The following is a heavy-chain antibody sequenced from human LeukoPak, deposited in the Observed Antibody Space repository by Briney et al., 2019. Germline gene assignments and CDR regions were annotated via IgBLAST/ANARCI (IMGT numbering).Heavy chain of an antibody. CDR1: GFTFSSYA. CDR2: LSFDEKNY. CDR3: ARGLLPINWYFDL. J-gene: IGHJ2*01. V-gene: IGHV3-30*04. Sequence: PGRSLRLSCAASGFTFSSYAMHWVRQAPGKGLEWVAVLSFDEKNYYYADSVKGRFTIFRDNSKNTLYLQMNSLRAEDTAVYYCARGLLPINWYFDLWGRGTLVTVSS.